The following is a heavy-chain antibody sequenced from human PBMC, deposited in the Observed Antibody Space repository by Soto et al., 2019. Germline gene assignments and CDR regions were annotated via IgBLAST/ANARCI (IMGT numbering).Heavy chain of an antibody. J-gene: IGHJ5*02. CDR3: ASVSRPYYYDSSGYSGWFDP. Sequence: QVQLVQSGAEVKKPGSSVKVSCKASGGTFSSYAISWVRQAPGQGLEWMGGIIPIFGTANYAQKFQGRVTITADESTSTAYMELSSLRSEDTAVYYCASVSRPYYYDSSGYSGWFDPWGQGTLVTVSS. V-gene: IGHV1-69*01. CDR2: IIPIFGTA. CDR1: GGTFSSYA. D-gene: IGHD3-22*01.